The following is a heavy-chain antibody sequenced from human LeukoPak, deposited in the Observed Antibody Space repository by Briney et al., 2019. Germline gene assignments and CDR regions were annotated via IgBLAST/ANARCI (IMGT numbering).Heavy chain of an antibody. CDR3: ARAGDYYVSGSYLGY. J-gene: IGHJ4*02. Sequence: SETLSLTCTVSGGSISSYYWSWIRQPPGKGLEWIGYIYHRGSANYNPSLKGRVTISVDTSKNQFSLTLSSVTAADTAVYYCARAGDYYVSGSYLGYWGQGTLVTVSS. CDR2: IYHRGSA. V-gene: IGHV4-59*01. CDR1: GGSISSYY. D-gene: IGHD3-10*01.